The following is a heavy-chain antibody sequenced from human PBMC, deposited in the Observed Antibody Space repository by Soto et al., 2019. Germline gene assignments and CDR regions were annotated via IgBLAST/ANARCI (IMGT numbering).Heavy chain of an antibody. D-gene: IGHD6-13*01. CDR3: AKDHAPGASYYYYMDV. CDR1: GFTFSNYG. CDR2: ISDDGDDT. V-gene: IGHV3-30*18. Sequence: QVQLVESGGGVVQPGRSLRLSCVGFGFTFSNYGIHWVRQAPGKGLEWMAVISDDGDDTYSADSVKGRFTISRDNSKNTLYLQMNRLTAEDTAVYYWAKDHAPGASYYYYMDVWGKGTTVTVSS. J-gene: IGHJ6*03.